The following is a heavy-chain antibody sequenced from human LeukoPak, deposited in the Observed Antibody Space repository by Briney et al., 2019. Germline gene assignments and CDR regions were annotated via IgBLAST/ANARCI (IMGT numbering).Heavy chain of an antibody. D-gene: IGHD2-15*01. J-gene: IGHJ5*02. Sequence: SVKVSCKASGGTFSSYAISWLRQAPAQGLEWMGGIIPIFGTANYAQKFQGRVTITADESTSTAYMELSSLRSEDTAVYYCARDCSGGSCYWFNWFDPWGQGTLVTVSS. CDR2: IIPIFGTA. CDR1: GGTFSSYA. V-gene: IGHV1-69*13. CDR3: ARDCSGGSCYWFNWFDP.